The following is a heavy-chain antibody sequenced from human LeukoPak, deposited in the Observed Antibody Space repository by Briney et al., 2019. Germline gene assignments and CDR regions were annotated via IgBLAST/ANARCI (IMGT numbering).Heavy chain of an antibody. D-gene: IGHD6-19*01. V-gene: IGHV1-18*01. Sequence: RASVKVSRKASGYTFLTYGFSWVRQAPGQALEWMGWVSVFNNDNRNYAQKFRGRVTLTTDTSTSTAYMELRSLRSDDTAVYYCVRDSSPFAYWGQGTLVTVSS. J-gene: IGHJ4*02. CDR3: VRDSSPFAY. CDR1: GYTFLTYG. CDR2: VSVFNNDNR.